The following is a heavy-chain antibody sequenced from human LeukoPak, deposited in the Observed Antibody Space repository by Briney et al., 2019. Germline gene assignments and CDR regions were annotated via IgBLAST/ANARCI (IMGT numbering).Heavy chain of an antibody. CDR3: ARDWNYSYYYYMDV. D-gene: IGHD1-1*01. J-gene: IGHJ6*03. V-gene: IGHV3-66*02. CDR2: IYSGGST. CDR1: GFTVSSNY. Sequence: GGSLRLSCAASGFTVSSNYTSWVRQAPGKGLGWVSVIYSGGSTYYADSVKGRFAISRDNSKNTLYLQMNSLRAEDTAVYYCARDWNYSYYYYMDVWGKGTTVTVSS.